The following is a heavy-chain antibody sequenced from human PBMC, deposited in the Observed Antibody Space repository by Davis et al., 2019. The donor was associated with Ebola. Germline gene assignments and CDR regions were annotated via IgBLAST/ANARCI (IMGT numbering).Heavy chain of an antibody. J-gene: IGHJ6*02. Sequence: PGGSLRLSCAASGFTFSDYYMSWIRQAPGKGLEWVSYISSSSSYTNYADSVKGRFTISRDNSKNSLYLQMNSLRAEDTAVYYCARDESGYDALGYYYYGMDVWGQGTTVTVSS. CDR3: ARDESGYDALGYYYYGMDV. CDR1: GFTFSDYY. V-gene: IGHV3-11*06. CDR2: ISSSSSYT. D-gene: IGHD5-12*01.